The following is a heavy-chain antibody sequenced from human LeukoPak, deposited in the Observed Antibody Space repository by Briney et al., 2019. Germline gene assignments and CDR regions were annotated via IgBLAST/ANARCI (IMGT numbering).Heavy chain of an antibody. CDR2: ISAANFVI. J-gene: IGHJ5*02. CDR1: GCRFTWYG. D-gene: IGHD3-10*01. V-gene: IGHV1-18*01. CDR3: TRGGSVPAQGDL. Sequence: ASVKVSCKTSGCRFTWYGINWVRQAPGQGLEWLGWISAANFVIEFAPDFRDRLTLTQDISTSTAYMELRSLKSDDTAVYYCTRGGSVPAQGDLWGQGALVIVSS.